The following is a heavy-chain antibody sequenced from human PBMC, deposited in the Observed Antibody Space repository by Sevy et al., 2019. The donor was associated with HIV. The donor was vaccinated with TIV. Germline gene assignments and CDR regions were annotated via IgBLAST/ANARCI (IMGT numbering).Heavy chain of an antibody. D-gene: IGHD6-13*01. CDR1: GFTVSSNY. CDR3: ARVKRSSWPYYYYYMDV. V-gene: IGHV3-53*04. Sequence: GGSLRLSCAASGFTVSSNYMSWVRQAPGKGLEWVSVIYSGGSTYYADSVKGRFTISRHNSKNTLYLQMNSLRAEDTAMYYCARVKRSSWPYYYYYMDVWGKGPRSPSP. J-gene: IGHJ6*03. CDR2: IYSGGST.